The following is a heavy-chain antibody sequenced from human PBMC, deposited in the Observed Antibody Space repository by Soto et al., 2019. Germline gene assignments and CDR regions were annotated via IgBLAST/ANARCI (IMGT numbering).Heavy chain of an antibody. J-gene: IGHJ4*02. V-gene: IGHV4-30-2*01. Sequence: QLQLQESGSGLVKPSQTLSLTCAVSGGSISSGGYSWSWIRQPPGKGLEWIGYIYHSGSTYYNPSLKSRVTISVDGAKNQYSLKLSSVSAADTAVYYCASGLVTTLHYWGQGTLVTVSS. CDR3: ASGLVTTLHY. CDR2: IYHSGST. D-gene: IGHD4-17*01. CDR1: GGSISSGGYS.